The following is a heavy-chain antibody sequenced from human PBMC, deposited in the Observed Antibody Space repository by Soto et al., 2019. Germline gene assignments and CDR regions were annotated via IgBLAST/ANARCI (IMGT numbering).Heavy chain of an antibody. D-gene: IGHD2-15*01. Sequence: GASVKVSCKASGYTFTSYGISWVRQAPGQGLEWMGWISAYNGNTNYAQRLQGRVTMTTDTSTSTAYMELRSLRSDGTAVYYCARVSSGGSCPEFDYWGQGTLVTVSS. J-gene: IGHJ4*02. CDR3: ARVSSGGSCPEFDY. CDR1: GYTFTSYG. V-gene: IGHV1-18*01. CDR2: ISAYNGNT.